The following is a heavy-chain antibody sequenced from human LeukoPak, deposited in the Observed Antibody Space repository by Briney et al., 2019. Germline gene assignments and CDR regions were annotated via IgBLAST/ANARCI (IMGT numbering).Heavy chain of an antibody. CDR2: INTNTGNP. CDR1: GYTFTSYA. D-gene: IGHD3-10*01. V-gene: IGHV7-4-1*02. J-gene: IGHJ5*02. Sequence: ASVKVSCKASGYTFTSYAMNWVRQAPGQGLEWMGWINTNTGNPTYAQGFTGRFVFSLDTSVSTAYLQISTLKAEDTAVYYCARDGYYGSGSYPNWFDPWGQGTLVTVSS. CDR3: ARDGYYGSGSYPNWFDP.